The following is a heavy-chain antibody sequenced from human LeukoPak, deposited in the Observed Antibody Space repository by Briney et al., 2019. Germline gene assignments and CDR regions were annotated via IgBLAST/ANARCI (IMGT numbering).Heavy chain of an antibody. CDR2: INQDGSEI. CDR1: AFTFSNYW. CDR3: ARDRASMLVVRPTHWFLDL. V-gene: IGHV3-7*01. D-gene: IGHD3-22*01. Sequence: GGSLRLSCAASAFTFSNYWMSWVCQSPGKGLEWGANINQDGSEIYYVDTVKGRFTISRDNAKNSLYLQINSVRADDQAVYYCARDRASMLVVRPTHWFLDLCGRSTLVTVSS. J-gene: IGHJ2*01.